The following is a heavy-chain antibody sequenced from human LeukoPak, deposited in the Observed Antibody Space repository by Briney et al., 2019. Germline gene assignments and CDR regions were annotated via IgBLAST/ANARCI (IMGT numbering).Heavy chain of an antibody. CDR1: GFTFNSYG. D-gene: IGHD5-18*01. CDR3: ARDLSLGYSYGYIEY. V-gene: IGHV3-33*01. Sequence: GGSLRLSCAASGFTFNSYGMHWVRQAPGKGLEWVALIWYDGTNKYYADSVKGRFTISRDNSKNTLYLQMSSLRGEDTAVYYCARDLSLGYSYGYIEYWGQGTLVSVSS. CDR2: IWYDGTNK. J-gene: IGHJ4*02.